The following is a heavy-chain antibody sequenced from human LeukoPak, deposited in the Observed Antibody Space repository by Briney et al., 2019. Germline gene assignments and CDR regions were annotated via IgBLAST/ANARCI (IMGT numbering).Heavy chain of an antibody. CDR2: ISYDGSNK. CDR3: AKETYSTSWQLDS. D-gene: IGHD6-19*01. V-gene: IGHV3-30*18. CDR1: GFTFSSYG. Sequence: GGSLRLSCAASGFTFSSYGMHWVRQAPGKGLEWLAVISYDGSNKYYTDSVKGRFTISRGNSKNTLYLQMTSLRAEDTAVYYCAKETYSTSWQLDSWGQGTLVTVSS. J-gene: IGHJ4*02.